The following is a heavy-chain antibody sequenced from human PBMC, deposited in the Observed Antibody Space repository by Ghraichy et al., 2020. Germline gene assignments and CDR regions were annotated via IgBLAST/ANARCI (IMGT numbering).Heavy chain of an antibody. CDR2: IYSGGNT. CDR1: GFTVSSYH. Sequence: GGSLRLSCAASGFTVSSYHMSWVRQSVGKGLEWVSTIYSGGNTLYDDSVKGRFTISRDSSKSTLYLQMNSLRVEDTAVYFCLTFGGPIAPGYSGQGTLVSVSS. V-gene: IGHV3-66*02. CDR3: LTFGGPIAPGY. D-gene: IGHD3-16*01. J-gene: IGHJ4*02.